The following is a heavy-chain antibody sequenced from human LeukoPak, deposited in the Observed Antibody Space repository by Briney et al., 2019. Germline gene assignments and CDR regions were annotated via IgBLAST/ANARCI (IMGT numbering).Heavy chain of an antibody. CDR3: ARAGGFFSPFGY. J-gene: IGHJ4*02. Sequence: SQTLSLTCTVSGGSISSGGYYWSWIRQHPGKGLEWIGYIYYSGSTYYNPSLKSRVTISVDTSKNQFSLKLSSVTTADTAVYYCARAGGFFSPFGYWGQGTLVTVSS. D-gene: IGHD3-3*01. CDR2: IYYSGST. V-gene: IGHV4-31*03. CDR1: GGSISSGGYY.